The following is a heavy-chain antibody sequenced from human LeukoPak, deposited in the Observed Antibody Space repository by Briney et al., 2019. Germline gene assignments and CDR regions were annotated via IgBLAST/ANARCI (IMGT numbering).Heavy chain of an antibody. V-gene: IGHV1-69*13. D-gene: IGHD5-24*01. J-gene: IGHJ4*02. CDR1: GYNFFTYG. Sequence: GASVKVSCKASGYNFFTYGITWVRQAPGQGLEWMGGIIPIFGTANYAQKFQGRVTITADESTSTAYMELSSLRSEDTAVYYCARCESRDGYHPLSYWGQGTLVTVSS. CDR2: IIPIFGTA. CDR3: ARCESRDGYHPLSY.